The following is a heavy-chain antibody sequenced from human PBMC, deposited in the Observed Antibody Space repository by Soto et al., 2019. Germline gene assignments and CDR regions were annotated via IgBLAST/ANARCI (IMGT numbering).Heavy chain of an antibody. CDR2: ISGSGGST. D-gene: IGHD3-10*01. J-gene: IGHJ3*02. CDR3: AKGHHYYGSGSYGAFDI. Sequence: EVQLLESGGGLVQPGGSLRLSCAASGFTFSSYAMSWVRQAPGKGLEWVSAISGSGGSTYYADSVKGRFTISRDNSKNTLYLQMNSLRAEDTAAYYCAKGHHYYGSGSYGAFDIWGQGTMVTVSS. CDR1: GFTFSSYA. V-gene: IGHV3-23*01.